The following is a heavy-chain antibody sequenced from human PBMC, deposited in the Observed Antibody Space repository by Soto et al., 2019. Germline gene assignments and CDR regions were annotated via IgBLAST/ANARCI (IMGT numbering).Heavy chain of an antibody. D-gene: IGHD4-17*01. V-gene: IGHV3-74*01. J-gene: IGHJ4*02. CDR2: INPESTTK. CDR3: TRDTFGDEDY. Sequence: GGSLRLSCTASGFTFSKFRMHWVRQVPGKGLVWVSRINPESTTKNYAAAVEGRFTISRDNAQNTLYLQMSSLIVEDSAVYYCTRDTFGDEDYWGQGIPVTVSS. CDR1: GFTFSKFR.